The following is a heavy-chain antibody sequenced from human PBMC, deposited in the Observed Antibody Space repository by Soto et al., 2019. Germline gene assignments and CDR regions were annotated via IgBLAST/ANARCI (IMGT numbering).Heavy chain of an antibody. Sequence: LVESVTISCKVSGYRFTSYGISWVRQMPEKGLEWMGRIDPSDAYTNYSPSFQCHVTISADKSISTAYLQWSSLMASDTAMYYCARRGMDVWGQGTTVTVSS. CDR1: GYRFTSYG. J-gene: IGHJ6*01. CDR3: ARRGMDV. V-gene: IGHV5-10-1*01. CDR2: IDPSDAYT.